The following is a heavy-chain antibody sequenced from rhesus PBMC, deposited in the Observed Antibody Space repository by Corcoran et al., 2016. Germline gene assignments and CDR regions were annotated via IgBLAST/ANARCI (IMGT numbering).Heavy chain of an antibody. V-gene: IGHV4-147*01. CDR1: GGSISSNY. D-gene: IGHD1-38*01. Sequence: QVQLQESGPGLVKPSETLSLTCAVSGGSISSNYWRWIRQSPGKGLEWIGYIYGGCGSTSYNPSLKSRVTSSTDTSKNQFSLKLSSVTAADTAVYYCASPGGSLDVWGRGVLVTVSS. CDR2: IYGGCGST. J-gene: IGHJ5-2*02. CDR3: ASPGGSLDV.